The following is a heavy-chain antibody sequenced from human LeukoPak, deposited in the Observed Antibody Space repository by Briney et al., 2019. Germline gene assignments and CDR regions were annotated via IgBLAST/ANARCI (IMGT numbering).Heavy chain of an antibody. D-gene: IGHD2-15*01. CDR1: GFTFSSYA. CDR3: ARDERSHSVGDAFDI. J-gene: IGHJ3*02. CDR2: IIINFGTT. Sequence: VGSLKLSCTVSGFTFSSYAIRWVRQAPGKGLEYVSAIIINFGTTYYANSLKGRVTISRDNSKNTLYLQMSSLRSEDTAVYYCARDERSHSVGDAFDIWGQGTMVTVSS. V-gene: IGHV3-64*01.